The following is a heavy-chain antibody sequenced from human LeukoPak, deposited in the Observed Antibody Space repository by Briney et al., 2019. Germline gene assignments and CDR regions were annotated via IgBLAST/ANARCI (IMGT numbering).Heavy chain of an antibody. D-gene: IGHD6-25*01. Sequence: GGSLRLSCAASGFTFSTYEMNWVRQAPGKGLEWVSYISSSGSPIYYADSVKGRFTISGDNAKNSLSLQMNSLRAEDTAVYYCAREGYSSAWGFFDYWGQGILVTVSS. J-gene: IGHJ4*02. CDR1: GFTFSTYE. CDR2: ISSSGSPI. V-gene: IGHV3-48*03. CDR3: AREGYSSAWGFFDY.